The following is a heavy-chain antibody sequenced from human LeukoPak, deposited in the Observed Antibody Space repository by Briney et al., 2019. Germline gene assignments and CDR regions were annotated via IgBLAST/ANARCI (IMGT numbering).Heavy chain of an antibody. D-gene: IGHD6-6*01. CDR1: VYIFTSHY. CDR2: INPSGGST. Sequence: ASVKVSCKASVYIFTSHYMHWVRQAPGQGLEWMGMINPSGGSTSYAQKFQGRLTMSRDTSTSTVYLELSSLRSEVTTVYYCARAYSSSSPFDYWGQGTLVTVSS. CDR3: ARAYSSSSPFDY. J-gene: IGHJ4*02. V-gene: IGHV1-46*01.